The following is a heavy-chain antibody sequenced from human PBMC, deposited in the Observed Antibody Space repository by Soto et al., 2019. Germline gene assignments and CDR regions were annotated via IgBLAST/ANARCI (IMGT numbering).Heavy chain of an antibody. CDR2: ISGSGGST. CDR1: GFTFSSYA. Sequence: GGSLRLSCAASGFTFSSYAMAWVRQAPGKGLEWVSTISGSGGSTYYADSVKGRFTISRDNSKDTLYLQLNSLRAEDTAIYYCAKGYSGSYYGGFDYWGQGT. J-gene: IGHJ4*02. CDR3: AKGYSGSYYGGFDY. D-gene: IGHD1-26*01. V-gene: IGHV3-23*01.